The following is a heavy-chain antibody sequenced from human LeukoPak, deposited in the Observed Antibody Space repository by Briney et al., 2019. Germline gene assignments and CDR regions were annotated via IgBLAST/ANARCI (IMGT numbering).Heavy chain of an antibody. CDR2: INHSGST. CDR1: GGSFSGYY. J-gene: IGHJ4*02. Sequence: PSETLSFTCAVYGGSFSGYYWSWIRQPPGKGLEWIGEINHSGSTNYNPSLKSRVTISVDTSKNQFSLKLSSVTAADTAVYYCARGPYSSSSLDYWGQGTLVTVSS. D-gene: IGHD6-6*01. V-gene: IGHV4-34*01. CDR3: ARGPYSSSSLDY.